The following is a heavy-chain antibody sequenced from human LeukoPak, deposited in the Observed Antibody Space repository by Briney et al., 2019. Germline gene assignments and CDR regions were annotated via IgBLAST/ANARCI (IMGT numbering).Heavy chain of an antibody. J-gene: IGHJ4*02. CDR3: AKAPDLRFLEWLSDPYYFDY. CDR1: GFTFSSYG. V-gene: IGHV3-30*18. D-gene: IGHD3-3*01. Sequence: GGSLRLSCAASGFTFSSYGMHWVRQAPGKGLEWVAAISYDGSNKYYADSVKGRFTISRDNSKNTLYLQMNSLGAEDTAVYYCAKAPDLRFLEWLSDPYYFDYWGQGTLVTVSS. CDR2: ISYDGSNK.